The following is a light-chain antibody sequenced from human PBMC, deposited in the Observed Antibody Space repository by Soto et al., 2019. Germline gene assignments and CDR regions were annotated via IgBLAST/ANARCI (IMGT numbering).Light chain of an antibody. CDR2: DVT. CDR3: SSYTRSSTPLV. CDR1: SSDVGGYNY. V-gene: IGLV2-14*01. J-gene: IGLJ3*02. Sequence: QSVLTQPASVSGSPGQSITISCTGTSSDVGGYNYVSWYQQHPGKAPKLMIYDVTNRPSGVSNRFSGSKSGNTASLTISGLQAEDAADYYCSSYTRSSTPLVFGGGTKLTVL.